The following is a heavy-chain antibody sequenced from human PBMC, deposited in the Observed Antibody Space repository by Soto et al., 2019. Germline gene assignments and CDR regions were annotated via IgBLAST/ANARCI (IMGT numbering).Heavy chain of an antibody. CDR3: ARAARYCSGGSCYGGNWFDP. D-gene: IGHD2-15*01. J-gene: IGHJ5*02. V-gene: IGHV1-18*01. Sequence: GASVKGSCKASGYAFTSYGISWVRQAPGQGLEWMGWISAYNGNTNYAQKLQGRVTMTTDTSTSTAYMELRSLRSDDTAVYYCARAARYCSGGSCYGGNWFDPWGQGTLVTVSS. CDR2: ISAYNGNT. CDR1: GYAFTSYG.